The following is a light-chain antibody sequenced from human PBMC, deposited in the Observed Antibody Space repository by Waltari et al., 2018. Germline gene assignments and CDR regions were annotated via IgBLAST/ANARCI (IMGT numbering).Light chain of an antibody. CDR2: ATY. CDR1: QSINNY. Sequence: DIQMTQSPSYLSASVGDTVTITCRASQSINNYLTWYQQKPGKAPILLIYATYTLQSGVPSRFSDSGSGTDFTLTISNLQPEDFATYYCQQSYSLLRLTFGGGTKVDIK. V-gene: IGKV1-39*01. CDR3: QQSYSLLRLT. J-gene: IGKJ4*01.